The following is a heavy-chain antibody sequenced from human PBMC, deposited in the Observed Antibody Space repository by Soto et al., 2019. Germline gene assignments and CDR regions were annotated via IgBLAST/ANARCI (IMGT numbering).Heavy chain of an antibody. Sequence: LRLSCAASGFTFSSYAIHWVRQAPGKGLEWVSSISSSSSYIYYADSVKGRFTISRDNANNSLYLQMHSLRDEDTAVYYCARVRRNDASDYYGMDVWGQGTTVTVYS. D-gene: IGHD1-1*01. CDR2: ISSSSSYI. J-gene: IGHJ6*02. V-gene: IGHV3-21*01. CDR3: ARVRRNDASDYYGMDV. CDR1: GFTFSSYA.